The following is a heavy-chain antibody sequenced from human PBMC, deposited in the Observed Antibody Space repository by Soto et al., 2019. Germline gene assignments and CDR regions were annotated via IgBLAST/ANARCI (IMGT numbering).Heavy chain of an antibody. CDR2: IYYSGST. V-gene: IGHV4-39*01. CDR3: ARQWVYCSGGSCYRAFPKRLNWFDP. Sequence: SETLSLTCTVSGGSISSSSYYWGWIRQPPGKGLEWIGSIYYSGSTYYNPSLKSRVTISVDTSKNRFSLKLSSVTAADTAVYYCARQWVYCSGGSCYRAFPKRLNWFDPWGQGTLVTVSS. D-gene: IGHD2-15*01. J-gene: IGHJ5*02. CDR1: GGSISSSSYY.